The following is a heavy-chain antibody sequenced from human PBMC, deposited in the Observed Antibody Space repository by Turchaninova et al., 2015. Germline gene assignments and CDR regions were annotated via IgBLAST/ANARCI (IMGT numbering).Heavy chain of an antibody. CDR3: AKDRGYHYGLDY. CDR1: GFSFSTYG. CDR2: VSYDGSAK. Sequence: QVQLVEYGGGVVQPGGSLRLPCAASGFSFSTYGLHGVRKAPGKGREGVALVSYDGSAKYSADSLGGRFTISRDNSKTTLYLQMDSLRPEDTAVYYCAKDRGYHYGLDYWGQGTLVTVSS. J-gene: IGHJ4*02. D-gene: IGHD3-10*01. V-gene: IGHV3-30*18.